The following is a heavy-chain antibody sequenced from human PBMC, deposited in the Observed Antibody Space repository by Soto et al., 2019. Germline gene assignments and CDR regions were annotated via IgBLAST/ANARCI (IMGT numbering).Heavy chain of an antibody. D-gene: IGHD2-21*02. J-gene: IGHJ5*01. CDR2: ISSDGRST. V-gene: IGHV3-64D*06. CDR1: GFLFSIYA. CDR3: VKGTAWMQNWFDS. Sequence: GGSLRLSCSASGFLFSIYAMHWVRQAPGKGLEHVSAISSDGRSTSYADSVKGRFTISRADSKNTLYLQMSSLRPEDTAVYYCVKGTAWMQNWFDSWGQGALVTVSS.